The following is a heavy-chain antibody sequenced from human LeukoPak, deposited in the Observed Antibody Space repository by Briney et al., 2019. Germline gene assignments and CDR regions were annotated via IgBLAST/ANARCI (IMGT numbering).Heavy chain of an antibody. D-gene: IGHD6-25*01. Sequence: PSETLSLTCTVSGGSISRYSWSWIRQPPGKGLEWIGYIYYNGTTNYNPSLKSRVTISLNTSKNQFSLKLSSATAADTAVCYCARTRLLPHYFDYWSQGTLVTVSS. V-gene: IGHV4-59*01. CDR3: ARTRLLPHYFDY. CDR1: GGSISRYS. J-gene: IGHJ4*02. CDR2: IYYNGTT.